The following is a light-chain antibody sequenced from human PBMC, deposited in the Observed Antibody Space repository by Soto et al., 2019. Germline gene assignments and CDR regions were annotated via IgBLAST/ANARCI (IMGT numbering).Light chain of an antibody. CDR1: SSNIGSNA. CDR2: SNN. Sequence: QSVLTQPPSASGTPGQRVTISCSGSSSNIGSNAVNWYQQLPGTAPTLLIYSNNQRPSGVPDRFSCSKSGTSASLAVNGLQSEDEDDYYCAAWDDSLNGPLFGGGTKVTVL. CDR3: AAWDDSLNGPL. V-gene: IGLV1-44*01. J-gene: IGLJ3*02.